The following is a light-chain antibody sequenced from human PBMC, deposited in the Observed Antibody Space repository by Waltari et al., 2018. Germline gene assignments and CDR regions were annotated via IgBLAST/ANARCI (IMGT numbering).Light chain of an antibody. CDR1: QGISSS. Sequence: AIQLTQSPSSLSASVGDGVSITCRASQGISSSLAWYQQKPGKPPKVLIYDASGLQSGVPSRFSGSGSGTDFTLNISSLQPEDFATYYCQQFNSDPLTFGQGTRLEIK. J-gene: IGKJ5*01. V-gene: IGKV1-13*02. CDR3: QQFNSDPLT. CDR2: DAS.